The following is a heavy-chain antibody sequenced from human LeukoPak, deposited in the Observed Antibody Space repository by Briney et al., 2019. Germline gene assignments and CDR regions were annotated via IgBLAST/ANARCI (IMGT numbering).Heavy chain of an antibody. V-gene: IGHV3-64*01. CDR3: ARSSGWFDY. Sequence: QAGGSLRLSCAASGFTFSNYAMHWLRQAPGKGLEYVSALSSNGGSTYYAISVKGRFTISRDNSKNTLYLQMDSLRTEDMAVYYCARSSGWFDYWGQGTLVTVSS. J-gene: IGHJ4*02. CDR1: GFTFSNYA. CDR2: LSSNGGST. D-gene: IGHD6-19*01.